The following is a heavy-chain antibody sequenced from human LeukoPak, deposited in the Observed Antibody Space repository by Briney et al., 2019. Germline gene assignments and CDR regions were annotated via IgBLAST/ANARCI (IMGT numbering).Heavy chain of an antibody. CDR3: ARDGPLWFGELFGFGYFDY. J-gene: IGHJ4*02. V-gene: IGHV3-21*01. CDR2: ISSSSSYI. Sequence: GGSLRLSCAASGFTFSSYSMNWVRQAPGKGLEWFSSISSSSSYIYYADSVKGRFTISRDNAKNSLYLQMNSLRAEDTAVYYCARDGPLWFGELFGFGYFDYWGQGTLVTVSS. CDR1: GFTFSSYS. D-gene: IGHD3-10*01.